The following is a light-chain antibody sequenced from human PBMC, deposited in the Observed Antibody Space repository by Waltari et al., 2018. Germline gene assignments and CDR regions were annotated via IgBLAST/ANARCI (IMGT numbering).Light chain of an antibody. V-gene: IGLV2-8*01. Sequence: QSALTQPPSASGSPGQSVTISCTGTSSDVGGYNYVSWYQQHPGKAPKLMIYEVSTRPSGVPDRFSGSKSGNTASLTVSGLQAEDEADYYCSSYAGSNIGVFGTGTKVTVL. CDR2: EVS. J-gene: IGLJ1*01. CDR3: SSYAGSNIGV. CDR1: SSDVGGYNY.